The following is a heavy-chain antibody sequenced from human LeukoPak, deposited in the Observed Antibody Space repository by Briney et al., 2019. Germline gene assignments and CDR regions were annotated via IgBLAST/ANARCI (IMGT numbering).Heavy chain of an antibody. D-gene: IGHD3-22*01. CDR2: FDRGSLDT. CDR1: GFTLIDYP. V-gene: IGHV3-23*01. CDR3: ARRGYESSGPKYYFDH. Sequence: GGSLRLSCAASGFTLIDYPMTWVRQAPGKGLQWVSLFDRGSLDTYYADSVRGRFTVSRDNDKNTLYLQMNSLRAEDTAVYYCARRGYESSGPKYYFDHWGRGILVAVSS. J-gene: IGHJ4*02.